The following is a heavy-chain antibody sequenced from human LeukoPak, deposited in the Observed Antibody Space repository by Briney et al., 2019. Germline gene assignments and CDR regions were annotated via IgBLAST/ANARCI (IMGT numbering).Heavy chain of an antibody. D-gene: IGHD3-10*01. CDR3: ARDRVASGRFGEVAS. V-gene: IGHV3-21*01. Sequence: GGSLRLSCAASVFTFSTYSMNWVRQAPGKGLEWVSFISGGGSYIYYAESVKGRFTISRDNAKNSLYLQMNSLRAEDTAIYYCARDRVASGRFGEVASWGQGTLVTVSS. CDR2: ISGGGSYI. CDR1: VFTFSTYS. J-gene: IGHJ5*02.